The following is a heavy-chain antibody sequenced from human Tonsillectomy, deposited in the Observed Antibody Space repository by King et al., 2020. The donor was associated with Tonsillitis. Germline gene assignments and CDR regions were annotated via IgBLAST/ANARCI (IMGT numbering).Heavy chain of an antibody. Sequence: VQLVESGGGLVQPGRSLRLSCAASGFTFDDYAMHWVRQAPGKGLEWVSGINWNSGSIAYADSVKGRFTISRDNAKNSLYLRMNSLRAEDTALYYWARDIGFRYCSCCTCLSPRHFNYWGRGTLVTVSS. V-gene: IGHV3-9*01. D-gene: IGHD2-15*01. CDR1: GFTFDDYA. J-gene: IGHJ4*02. CDR2: INWNSGSI. CDR3: ARDIGFRYCSCCTCLSPRHFNY.